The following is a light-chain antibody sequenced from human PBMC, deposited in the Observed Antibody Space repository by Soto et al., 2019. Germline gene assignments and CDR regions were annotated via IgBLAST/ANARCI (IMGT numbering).Light chain of an antibody. CDR1: QSISSY. V-gene: IGKV1-39*01. CDR2: AAS. CDR3: QQSYSTPFT. J-gene: IGKJ4*01. Sequence: DIQMTQSPSSLSASVGDRVTITCRASQSISSYLNWYQQKPGKAPKLLIYAASSLQSGVPSRFSGSGSGTDFTLTISSLQPADFATYYCQQSYSTPFTFGGGTQVEIK.